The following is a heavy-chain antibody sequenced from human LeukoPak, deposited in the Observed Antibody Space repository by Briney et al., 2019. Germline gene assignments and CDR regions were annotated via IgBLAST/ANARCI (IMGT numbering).Heavy chain of an antibody. D-gene: IGHD2-21*02. CDR1: GFTLSSYS. V-gene: IGHV3-21*01. CDR2: ITSNTKYI. Sequence: GGSLRLSCAASGFTLSSYSMNWVRQAPGKGLEWGSSITSNTKYIFYADPVKGRFTISRDNAKNSLYLQMNSLRAEDTAFYYCARDDGDDFNDAFNIWGQGTLVTVSS. CDR3: ARDDGDDFNDAFNI. J-gene: IGHJ3*02.